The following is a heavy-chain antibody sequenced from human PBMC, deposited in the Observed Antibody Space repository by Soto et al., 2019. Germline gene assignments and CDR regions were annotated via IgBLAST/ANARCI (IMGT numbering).Heavy chain of an antibody. CDR1: GGSISSNYW. V-gene: IGHV4-4*02. D-gene: IGHD3-16*01. J-gene: IGHJ3*02. CDR3: ARLHMITFGGHVYRPFDI. CDR2: MYHSGST. Sequence: QVQLQESGPGLVKPSGTLSLTCEVSGGSISSNYWWSWVRQPPGKGLEWIGEMYHSGSTNYNPSLQGRVTISVDKSNNQFFLDLTSVTAADTAVYYCARLHMITFGGHVYRPFDIWGQGTMVTVSS.